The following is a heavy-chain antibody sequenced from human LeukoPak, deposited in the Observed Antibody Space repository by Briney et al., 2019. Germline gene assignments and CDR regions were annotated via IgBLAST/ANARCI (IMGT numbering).Heavy chain of an antibody. J-gene: IGHJ5*02. CDR1: GYTFILHW. V-gene: IGHV1-46*01. Sequence: EASVKVSCKTSGYTFILHWMHWVRQAPGQGLEWMGIINPKDGATDFAQRFQGRVTITTDTSTSTVYMELSSLRSEDTAVYYCARDHSNEMCGGDCFASWFDPWGQGTLVTVSS. CDR3: ARDHSNEMCGGDCFASWFDP. CDR2: INPKDGAT. D-gene: IGHD2-21*02.